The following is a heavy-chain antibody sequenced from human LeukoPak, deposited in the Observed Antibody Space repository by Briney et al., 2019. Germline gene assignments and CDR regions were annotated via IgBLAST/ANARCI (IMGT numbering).Heavy chain of an antibody. CDR3: ARVLSPGDIAAAAADAFDI. V-gene: IGHV3-21*01. CDR2: ISSSSSYM. J-gene: IGHJ3*02. CDR1: GFTFSSHD. Sequence: PGGSLRLSCAASGFTFSSHDMHWVRQAPGKGLEWVSSISSSSSYMSYADSVKGRFTISRDNAKNSLYLQMNSLRAEDTAVYYCARVLSPGDIAAAAADAFDIWGQGTMVTVSS. D-gene: IGHD6-13*01.